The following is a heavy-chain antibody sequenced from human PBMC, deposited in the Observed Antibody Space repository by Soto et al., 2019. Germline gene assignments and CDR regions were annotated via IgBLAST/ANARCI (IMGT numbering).Heavy chain of an antibody. CDR3: AHPINYYDSSGYGAFDI. J-gene: IGHJ3*02. Sequence: QITLKESGPTLVKPTQTLTLTCTFSGFSLSTSGVGVGWIRQPPGKALEWLALIYWDDDKRYSPSLKNRLTITKDTSKNQVVLTMTNMDPVDTATYYCAHPINYYDSSGYGAFDIWGQGTMVTVSS. CDR1: GFSLSTSGVG. V-gene: IGHV2-5*02. D-gene: IGHD3-22*01. CDR2: IYWDDDK.